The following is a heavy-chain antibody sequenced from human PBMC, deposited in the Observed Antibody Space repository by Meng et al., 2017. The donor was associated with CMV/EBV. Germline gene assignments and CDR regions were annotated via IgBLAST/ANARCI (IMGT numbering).Heavy chain of an antibody. CDR3: ARDRGDYLYYFDY. J-gene: IGHJ4*02. CDR1: GFTFSSYA. Sequence: QGQLVESGGGVVQPGRSLRLSCAASGFTFSSYAMHWVRQAPGKGLEWVAVISYDGSNKYYADSVKGRFTISRDNSKNTLYLQMNSLRAEDTAVYYCARDRGDYLYYFDYWGQGTLVTVSS. D-gene: IGHD4-17*01. V-gene: IGHV3-30-3*01. CDR2: ISYDGSNK.